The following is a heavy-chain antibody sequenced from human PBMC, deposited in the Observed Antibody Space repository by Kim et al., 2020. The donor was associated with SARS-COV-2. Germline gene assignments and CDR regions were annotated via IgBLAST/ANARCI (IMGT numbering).Heavy chain of an antibody. CDR2: IGTTGDT. CDR1: GFTFSRYD. Sequence: GGSLRLSCVTSGFTFSRYDMHWVRQGSGKGLEWVSYIGTTGDTYYPDSVKGRFTISRDNAKGSLYLQMISLRVGDTAVYYCVRVTGSCGSGDYFGLDGWGQGTTVTVS. J-gene: IGHJ6*02. V-gene: IGHV3-13*01. CDR3: VRVTGSCGSGDYFGLDG. D-gene: IGHD1-26*01.